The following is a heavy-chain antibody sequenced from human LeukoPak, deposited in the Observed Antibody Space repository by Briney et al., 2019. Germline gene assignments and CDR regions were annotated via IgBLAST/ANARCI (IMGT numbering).Heavy chain of an antibody. CDR2: INPNSGGT. Sequence: ASVKVSCKASGYTFTGYYMHWVRQAPGQGLEWMGWINPNSGGTNYAQKFQGRVTMTRDTSISTAYMELSRLRSDDTAVYYCAGDRGYSYGSVYYFDYWGQGTLVTVSS. D-gene: IGHD5-18*01. CDR1: GYTFTGYY. CDR3: AGDRGYSYGSVYYFDY. J-gene: IGHJ4*02. V-gene: IGHV1-2*02.